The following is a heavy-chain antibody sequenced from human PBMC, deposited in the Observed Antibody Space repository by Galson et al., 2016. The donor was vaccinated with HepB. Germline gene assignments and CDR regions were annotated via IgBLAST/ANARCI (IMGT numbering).Heavy chain of an antibody. CDR1: GCNFVNLW. CDR3: ATEEWGATKY. D-gene: IGHD1-26*01. CDR2: IYPGDSKT. V-gene: IGHV5-51*01. J-gene: IGHJ4*02. Sequence: QSGAEVKKPGESLKISCKVSGCNFVNLWIGWVRQMPGKGLEWMGVIYPGDSKTRYRPSFQGQVTISVDKSISSVYLEWNSLKASDTAIYYCATEEWGATKYWGQGTLVTVSS.